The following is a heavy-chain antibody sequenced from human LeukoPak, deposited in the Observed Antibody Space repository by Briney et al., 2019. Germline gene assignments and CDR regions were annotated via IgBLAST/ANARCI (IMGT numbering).Heavy chain of an antibody. Sequence: ASVKVSCKASGGTFSSYAISWVRQAPGQGLEWMGRIIPILGIANYAQKFQGRVTITADKSTSTAFMELSSLTSEDTAVYYCAEGGGDSHNWFDPWGQGTLVTVSS. J-gene: IGHJ5*02. D-gene: IGHD2-21*02. CDR1: GGTFSSYA. CDR2: IIPILGIA. V-gene: IGHV1-69*04. CDR3: AEGGGDSHNWFDP.